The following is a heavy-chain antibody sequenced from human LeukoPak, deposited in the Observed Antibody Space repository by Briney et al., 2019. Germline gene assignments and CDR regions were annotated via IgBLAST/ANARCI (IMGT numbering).Heavy chain of an antibody. CDR1: GFTFSSYS. Sequence: GGSLRLACAAYGFTFSSYSMNWVSQAPGKWLEWVSYISSSGSTIYYADSVKGRFTISRDNAKNSLYLPMNSLRAEDTAVYYCARTPRFTDIVATIGAFDIWGQGTMVTVSS. CDR2: ISSSGSTI. J-gene: IGHJ3*02. CDR3: ARTPRFTDIVATIGAFDI. D-gene: IGHD5-12*01. V-gene: IGHV3-48*04.